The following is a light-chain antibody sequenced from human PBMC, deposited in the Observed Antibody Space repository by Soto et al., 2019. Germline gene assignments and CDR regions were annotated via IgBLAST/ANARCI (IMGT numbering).Light chain of an antibody. V-gene: IGKV1-33*01. CDR3: QQYNNLPLT. J-gene: IGKJ4*01. CDR2: DAS. CDR1: QDTSNY. Sequence: DTQMTQSPSSLSASVGDRVTITCQASQDTSNYLNWYQQKPGKAPKLLIYDASNLEAGVPSRFSGSGSGTDFTFTISSLQPEDIATYYCQQYNNLPLTFGGGTKVEIK.